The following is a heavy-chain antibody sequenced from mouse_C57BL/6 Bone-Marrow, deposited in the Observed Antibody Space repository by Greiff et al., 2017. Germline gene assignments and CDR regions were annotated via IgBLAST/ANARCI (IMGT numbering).Heavy chain of an antibody. J-gene: IGHJ1*03. D-gene: IGHD1-1*01. Sequence: VQLVESGPGLVAPSQSLYITCTVSGFSLTSYGVDWVRQSPGKGLEWLGVIGGVGSTNYTSALKSRLSIIKDNSKSQLFLNMNSLQPVDTAMYYCARGSSYWYFDVWGTGTTVTGSS. CDR2: IGGVGST. CDR1: GFSLTSYG. V-gene: IGHV2-6*01. CDR3: ARGSSYWYFDV.